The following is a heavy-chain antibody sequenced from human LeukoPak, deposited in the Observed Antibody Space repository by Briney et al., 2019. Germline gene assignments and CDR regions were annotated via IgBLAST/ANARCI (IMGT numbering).Heavy chain of an antibody. CDR2: ISSSGSTI. D-gene: IGHD6-13*01. V-gene: IGHV3-48*03. CDR1: GFTFSSYE. Sequence: GGSLRLSCAASGFTFSSYEMNWVRQAPGKGLEWVSYISSSGSTIYYADSVKSRFTISRDNAKNSLYLQMNSLRAEDTAVYYCARPVGAAAGLDWGQGTPVTVSS. J-gene: IGHJ1*01. CDR3: ARPVGAAAGLD.